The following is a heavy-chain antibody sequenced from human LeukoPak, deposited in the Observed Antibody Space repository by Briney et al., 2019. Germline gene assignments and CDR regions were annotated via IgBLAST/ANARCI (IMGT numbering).Heavy chain of an antibody. D-gene: IGHD4-11*01. CDR3: ARQEYSNYDYYYYGMDV. CDR1: GYSFTSYW. J-gene: IGHJ6*02. CDR2: IDPSDSYT. Sequence: GESLKISCKGSGYSFTSYWISWVRQMPGKGLEWMGRIDPSDSYTNYSPSFQGHVTISADKSISTAYLQWSSLKASDTAMYYCARQEYSNYDYYYYGMDVWGQGTTVTVSS. V-gene: IGHV5-10-1*01.